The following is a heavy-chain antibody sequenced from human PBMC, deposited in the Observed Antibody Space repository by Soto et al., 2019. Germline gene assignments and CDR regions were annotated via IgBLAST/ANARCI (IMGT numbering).Heavy chain of an antibody. CDR2: IYHSGST. CDR3: ARGRLQEDYYYYYGMDV. J-gene: IGHJ6*02. CDR1: GGSISSGDYS. Sequence: SETLSLTCAVSGGSISSGDYSWSWIRQPPGKGLEWIGYIYHSGSTYYNPSLKSRVTISVDRSKNQFSLKLSSVTAADTAVYYCARGRLQEDYYYYYGMDVWGQGTTVTVSS. V-gene: IGHV4-30-2*01.